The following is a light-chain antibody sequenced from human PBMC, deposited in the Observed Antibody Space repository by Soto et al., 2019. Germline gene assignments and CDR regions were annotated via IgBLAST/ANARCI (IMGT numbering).Light chain of an antibody. Sequence: DIQMTQSPSSVSASVGDRVTISCRASQGIGSWLAWYQQKPGKAPKLLIYATSSLQSGVPSRFSGTGFGTDFTLTISSLQPEDFATYYCQQANSFPITFGQGTRLEI. V-gene: IGKV1D-12*01. CDR2: ATS. CDR1: QGIGSW. J-gene: IGKJ5*01. CDR3: QQANSFPIT.